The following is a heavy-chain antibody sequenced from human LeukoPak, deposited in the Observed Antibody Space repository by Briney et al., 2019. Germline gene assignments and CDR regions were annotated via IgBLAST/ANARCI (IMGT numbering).Heavy chain of an antibody. CDR1: GGSVSSGSYY. D-gene: IGHD4/OR15-4a*01. J-gene: IGHJ6*02. CDR3: ARDSWDYIAMDV. V-gene: IGHV4-61*01. Sequence: SETLSLTCTVSGGSVSSGSYYWSWIRQPPGKGLEWIGYIYYSGSTNYNPSLKSRVTISVDTSKNQFSLKLSSVTAADTAVYYCARDSWDYIAMDVWGPGTTVIVSS. CDR2: IYYSGST.